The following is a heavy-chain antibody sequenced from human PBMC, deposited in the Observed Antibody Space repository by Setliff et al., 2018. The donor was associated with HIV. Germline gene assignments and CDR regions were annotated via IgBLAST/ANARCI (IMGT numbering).Heavy chain of an antibody. CDR2: IIPMLRVA. CDR1: GGTFRTYA. Sequence: ASVKVSCKASGGTFRTYAIGWVRQAPGQGLEWMGGIIPMLRVAKYAQNLQDRVTITADKSTGTAYMELSGLRSEDTAVYYCARGSNPTGNYDFYFLDVWGKGTTVTVSS. J-gene: IGHJ6*03. CDR3: ARGSNPTGNYDFYFLDV. V-gene: IGHV1-69*10. D-gene: IGHD1-1*01.